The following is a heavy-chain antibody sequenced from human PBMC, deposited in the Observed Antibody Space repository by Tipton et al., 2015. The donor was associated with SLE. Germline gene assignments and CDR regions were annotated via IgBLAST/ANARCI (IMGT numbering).Heavy chain of an antibody. J-gene: IGHJ6*02. V-gene: IGHV3-49*03. Sequence: SLRLSCTASGFTFGDYAMSWFRRAPGKGLEWVGFIRSKACGGTTEYAASVKGRFTISRDDSKSIAYLQMNSLKTEDTAVYYCTRFDTVTTYYYYYGMDVWGQGTTVTVSS. D-gene: IGHD4-17*01. CDR3: TRFDTVTTYYYYYGMDV. CDR2: IRSKACGGTT. CDR1: GFTFGDYA.